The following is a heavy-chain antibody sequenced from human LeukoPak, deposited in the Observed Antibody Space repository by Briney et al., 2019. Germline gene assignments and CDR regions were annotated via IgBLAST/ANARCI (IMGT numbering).Heavy chain of an antibody. J-gene: IGHJ5*02. Sequence: ASVKVSCKASGYTFTSYGISWVRQAPGQGLELMGWISAYNGNTNYAQKLQGRVTMTTDTSTSTAYMELRSLRSDDTAVYYCARDRRYYGSGSRNWFDPWGQGTLVTVSS. CDR1: GYTFTSYG. CDR2: ISAYNGNT. CDR3: ARDRRYYGSGSRNWFDP. D-gene: IGHD3-10*01. V-gene: IGHV1-18*01.